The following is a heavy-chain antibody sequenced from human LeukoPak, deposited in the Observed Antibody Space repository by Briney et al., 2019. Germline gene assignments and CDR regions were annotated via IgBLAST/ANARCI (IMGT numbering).Heavy chain of an antibody. CDR3: AMRSNHELIY. V-gene: IGHV4-4*02. J-gene: IGHJ4*02. CDR1: GGSISSSNW. D-gene: IGHD4-11*01. Sequence: SETLSLTCALSGGSISSSNWWTWVRQPPGKGLEWSGEIYHSGSTNYNPPLKTRVTISVDKSKNQFSLKLTSVTAADTALYYCAMRSNHELIYWGQGTLVTVSS. CDR2: IYHSGST.